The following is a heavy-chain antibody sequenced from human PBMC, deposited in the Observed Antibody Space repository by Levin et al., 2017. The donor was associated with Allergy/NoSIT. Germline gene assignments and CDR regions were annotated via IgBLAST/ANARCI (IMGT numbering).Heavy chain of an antibody. V-gene: IGHV4-34*01. Sequence: SETLSLTCAVYGGSFSGYYWSWIRQPPGKGLEWIGEINHSGSTNYNPSLKSRVTISVDTSKNRFSLKLTSVTAADTAVYYCARAISVRTGPYYFDYWGQGTLVTVSS. CDR1: GGSFSGYY. J-gene: IGHJ4*02. CDR2: INHSGST. CDR3: ARAISVRTGPYYFDY. D-gene: IGHD2-21*01.